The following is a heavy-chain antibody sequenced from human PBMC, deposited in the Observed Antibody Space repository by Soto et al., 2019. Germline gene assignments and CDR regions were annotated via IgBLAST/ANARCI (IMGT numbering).Heavy chain of an antibody. Sequence: HVELVQSGADVKKPGASVTISCKASGYTFTDYALHWVRQAPGQRLEWMGWMNAGVGNTLYSQKFQGRITITRDTSASTAYMESNSLKSEDTAISYCARDTGYTFGSLNYWGPGTLVTVSS. CDR3: ARDTGYTFGSLNY. J-gene: IGHJ4*02. CDR1: GYTFTDYA. D-gene: IGHD5-18*01. V-gene: IGHV1-3*01. CDR2: MNAGVGNT.